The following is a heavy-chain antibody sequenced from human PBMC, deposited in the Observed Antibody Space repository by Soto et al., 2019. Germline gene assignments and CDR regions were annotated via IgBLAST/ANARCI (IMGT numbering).Heavy chain of an antibody. Sequence: QVQVVESGGGVVQPGRSLRLSCAASGFTFSSYGMHWVRQAPGKGLEWVAVIWYDGSNKYYADSVKGRFTISRDNSKNTLYLQMNSLRAEDTAVYYCAREALVDTAMDTTGVDAFDIWGQGTMVTVSS. J-gene: IGHJ3*02. V-gene: IGHV3-33*01. CDR2: IWYDGSNK. CDR3: AREALVDTAMDTTGVDAFDI. CDR1: GFTFSSYG. D-gene: IGHD5-18*01.